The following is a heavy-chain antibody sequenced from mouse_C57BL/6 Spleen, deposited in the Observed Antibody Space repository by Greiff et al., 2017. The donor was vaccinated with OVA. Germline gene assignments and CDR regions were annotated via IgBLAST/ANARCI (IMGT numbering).Heavy chain of an antibody. CDR2: INPSSGYT. CDR1: GYTFTSYT. CDR3: ASGGDFDY. Sequence: VKLQESGAELARPGASVKMSCKASGYTFTSYTMHWVKQRPGQGLEWIGYINPSSGYTKYNQKFKDKATLTADKSSSTAYMQLSSLTSEDSAVYYCASGGDFDYWGQGTTLTVSS. V-gene: IGHV1-4*01. J-gene: IGHJ2*01.